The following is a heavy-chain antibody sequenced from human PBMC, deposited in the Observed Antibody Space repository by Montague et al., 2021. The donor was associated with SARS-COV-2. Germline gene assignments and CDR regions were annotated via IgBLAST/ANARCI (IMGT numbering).Heavy chain of an antibody. Sequence: SETLSLTCAVYGGSFSGYYWSWIRQPPGKGLEWIGEINHSGSTNXNPSLKSRVTISVDTSKNQFSLKLSSVTAADTAVYDCARGPRITMIVVVITDIWFDHWGQGTLVTVSS. CDR2: INHSGST. CDR3: ARGPRITMIVVVITDIWFDH. J-gene: IGHJ5*02. V-gene: IGHV4-34*01. D-gene: IGHD3-22*01. CDR1: GGSFSGYY.